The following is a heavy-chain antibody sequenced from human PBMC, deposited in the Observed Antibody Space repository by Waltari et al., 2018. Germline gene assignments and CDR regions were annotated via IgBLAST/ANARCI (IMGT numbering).Heavy chain of an antibody. Sequence: QVQLVQSGAEVKKPGASVKVSCKASGYTFTSYAMHWVRQAPGQRLEWMGWINAGNGNTKYSQKFQGRVTITRDTSASTAYMELSSLRSEDTAVYDCARLGVATIPFDYWGQGTLVTVSS. CDR3: ARLGVATIPFDY. V-gene: IGHV1-3*01. D-gene: IGHD5-12*01. J-gene: IGHJ4*02. CDR2: INAGNGNT. CDR1: GYTFTSYA.